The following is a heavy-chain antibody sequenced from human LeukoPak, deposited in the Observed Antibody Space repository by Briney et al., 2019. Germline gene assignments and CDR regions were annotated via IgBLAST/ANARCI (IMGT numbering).Heavy chain of an antibody. CDR3: ARDQVLGPNAFDI. Sequence: PGGSLRLSCAASGFTVSSNYMSWVRQAPGKGLEWVSVIYSGGSTYYADSVKGRFTISRDNSENTLYLQMNSLRAEDTAVYYCARDQVLGPNAFDIWGQGTMVTVSS. D-gene: IGHD3-10*01. J-gene: IGHJ3*02. CDR2: IYSGGST. V-gene: IGHV3-53*01. CDR1: GFTVSSNY.